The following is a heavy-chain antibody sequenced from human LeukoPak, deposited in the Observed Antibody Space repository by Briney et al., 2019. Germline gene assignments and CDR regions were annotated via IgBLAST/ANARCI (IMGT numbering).Heavy chain of an antibody. D-gene: IGHD6-19*01. Sequence: ASVKVSCKASGYTFTSYGISWVRQAPGQGLEWMGWINPNSGGTNYAQKFQGWVTMTRDTSISTAYMELSRLRSDDTAVYYCARAGSSGTENWFDPWGQGTLVTVSS. CDR3: ARAGSSGTENWFDP. CDR2: INPNSGGT. J-gene: IGHJ5*02. CDR1: GYTFTSYG. V-gene: IGHV1-2*04.